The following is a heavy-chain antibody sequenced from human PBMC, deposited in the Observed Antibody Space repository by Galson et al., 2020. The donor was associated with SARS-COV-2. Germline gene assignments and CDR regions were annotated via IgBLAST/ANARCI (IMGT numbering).Heavy chain of an antibody. Sequence: GGSLRLSCAASGFTFSSYAMHWVRQAPGKGLEWVAVISYDGSNKYYADSVKGRFTISRDNSKNTLYLQMNSLRAEDTAVYYCARSYSGSYYGHFDYWGQGTLVTVSS. CDR3: ARSYSGSYYGHFDY. D-gene: IGHD1-26*01. CDR2: ISYDGSNK. J-gene: IGHJ4*02. V-gene: IGHV3-30*04. CDR1: GFTFSSYA.